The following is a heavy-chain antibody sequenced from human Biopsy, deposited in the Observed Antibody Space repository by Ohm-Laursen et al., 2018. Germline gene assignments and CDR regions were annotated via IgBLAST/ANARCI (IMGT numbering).Heavy chain of an antibody. CDR2: INPNSGAT. CDR3: ARGGLNYWYFDL. V-gene: IGHV1-2*02. Sequence: ASVKVSCKASGYTFTDYYIHWVRQVPGQGLEWIGWINPNSGATNSAQKFQGRVTMTRDTSMSTAYMELNRLRSDDTAVYYCARGGLNYWYFDLWGRGTLVTASS. J-gene: IGHJ2*01. CDR1: GYTFTDYY. D-gene: IGHD1-26*01.